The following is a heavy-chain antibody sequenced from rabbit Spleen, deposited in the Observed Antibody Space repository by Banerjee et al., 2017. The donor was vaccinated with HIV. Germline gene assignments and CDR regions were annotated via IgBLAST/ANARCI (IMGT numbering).Heavy chain of an antibody. V-gene: IGHV1S45*01. CDR2: IDTSNGDT. D-gene: IGHD1-1*01. CDR1: GFSFSSNW. CDR3: ARNYVNAFDP. Sequence: LEESGGGLVKPGGTLTLTCTVSGFSFSSNWICWVRQAPGKGLEWIACIDTSNGDTDYANWPKVRFTISKTASTTVTLQMTSLTAADTATYFCARNYVNAFDPWGQGTLVTVS. J-gene: IGHJ2*01.